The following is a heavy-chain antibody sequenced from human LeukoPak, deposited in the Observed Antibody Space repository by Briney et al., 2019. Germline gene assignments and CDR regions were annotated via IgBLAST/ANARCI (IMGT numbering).Heavy chain of an antibody. J-gene: IGHJ4*02. D-gene: IGHD3-3*01. CDR3: AKGYDFWSGYYDY. CDR1: GFTFTGYA. Sequence: GGSLRLSCAASGFTFTGYAMGWVRQAPGKGLEWVSIIVGSGASTYYADSVRGRFTISSDNSKSTLYLQMNSLRAEDTAVYYCAKGYDFWSGYYDYWGQGTLVTVSS. CDR2: IVGSGAST. V-gene: IGHV3-23*01.